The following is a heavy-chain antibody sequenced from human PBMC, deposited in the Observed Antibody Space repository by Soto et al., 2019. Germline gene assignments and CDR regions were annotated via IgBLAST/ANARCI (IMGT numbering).Heavy chain of an antibody. CDR1: GGSISSSPYY. J-gene: IGHJ3*02. Sequence: QVQLQESGPGLVKPSETLSLTCTVSGGSISSSPYYWDWIRQPPGKGLEWVGSIHYTASTNYDPSRKRRVTASVDTSNSQFSLKLSSVTAADTAVYYCARRYLPTPYILNYYDIWGQGTMVTVSS. D-gene: IGHD1-7*01. CDR2: IHYTAST. CDR3: ARRYLPTPYILNYYDI. V-gene: IGHV4-39*01.